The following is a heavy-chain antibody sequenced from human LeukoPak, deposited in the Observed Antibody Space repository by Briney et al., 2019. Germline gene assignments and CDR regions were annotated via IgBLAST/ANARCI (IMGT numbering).Heavy chain of an antibody. V-gene: IGHV3-74*01. J-gene: IGHJ4*02. Sequence: GGSLRLSCAASGFTFSSYWMHWVRQAPGKGLVWVSRIISDGSSATYADSVKGRFTISRDNAKNSLYLQMNSLRAEDTAVYYCARDGERGELSLYMDYWGQGTLVTVSS. D-gene: IGHD3-16*02. CDR3: ARDGERGELSLYMDY. CDR1: GFTFSSYW. CDR2: IISDGSSA.